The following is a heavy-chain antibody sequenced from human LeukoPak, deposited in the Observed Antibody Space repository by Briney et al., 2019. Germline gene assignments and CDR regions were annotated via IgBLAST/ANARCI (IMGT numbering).Heavy chain of an antibody. Sequence: GGSLRLSCAASGFTFSSYGMSWVRQAPGKGLEWVSSISGSGGSIYYADSVKGRFTISRDNSKNTLYVQMNSLRAEDTAVYYCAKAHRYCSGGSCYYFDYWGQGTLVTVSS. CDR1: GFTFSSYG. V-gene: IGHV3-23*01. D-gene: IGHD2-15*01. CDR2: ISGSGGSI. CDR3: AKAHRYCSGGSCYYFDY. J-gene: IGHJ4*02.